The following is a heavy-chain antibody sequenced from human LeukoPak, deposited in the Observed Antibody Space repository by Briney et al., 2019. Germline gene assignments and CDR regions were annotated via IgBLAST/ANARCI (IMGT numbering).Heavy chain of an antibody. CDR1: GGSISSYY. CDR2: IYYSGST. J-gene: IGHJ5*02. CDR3: ARSGCSGGSCYRVGWFDP. V-gene: IGHV4-59*01. Sequence: PSETLSLTCTVSGGSISSYYWSWIRQPPGKGLEWIGYIYYSGSTNYNPSLKSRVTISVDTSKNQFSLKLSSVTAADTAVYYCARSGCSGGSCYRVGWFDPWGQGTLVTVSS. D-gene: IGHD2-15*01.